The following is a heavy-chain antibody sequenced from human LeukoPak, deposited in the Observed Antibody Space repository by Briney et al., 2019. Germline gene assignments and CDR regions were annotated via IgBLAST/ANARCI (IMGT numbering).Heavy chain of an antibody. CDR2: INSDGRIS. CDR1: GFTFSSYS. D-gene: IGHD6-13*01. V-gene: IGHV3-74*01. Sequence: GGSLRLSCAASGFTFSSYSMNWVRQAPGEGLVWVSRINSDGRISSYADSVRGRFTISRDNAKNTLYLRMISLRAEDTAVYYCASLANIEAAGFDIADYWGQGTLVTVSS. CDR3: ASLANIEAAGFDIADY. J-gene: IGHJ4*02.